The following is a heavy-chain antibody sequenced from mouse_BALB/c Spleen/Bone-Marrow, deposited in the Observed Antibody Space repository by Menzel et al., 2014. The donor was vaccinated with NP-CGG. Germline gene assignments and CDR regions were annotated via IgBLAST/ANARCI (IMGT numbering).Heavy chain of an antibody. J-gene: IGHJ1*01. V-gene: IGHV14-3*02. CDR1: GFSIKDTY. CDR2: IDPANGNT. D-gene: IGHD1-1*01. CDR3: ASYYYGRYFDV. Sequence: EVQVVESGAELVKPGASVKLSCTASGFSIKDTYMHWVKQRPEQGLEWIGRIDPANGNTKYDPKFQGKATITADTSSNTAYLQLSSLTSEDTAVYYCASYYYGRYFDVWGAGTTVTVSS.